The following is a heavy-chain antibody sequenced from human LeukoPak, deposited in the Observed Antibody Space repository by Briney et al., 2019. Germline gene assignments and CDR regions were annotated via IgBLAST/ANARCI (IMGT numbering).Heavy chain of an antibody. CDR2: ISSSGSTI. CDR1: GFTFSRYE. Sequence: GGSLRLSCAVSGFTFSRYEMNWVRQAPGHGLEGVSYISSSGSTIYYAYSVKGRFTISRDNAKNSLYLQMNSLRAEDTAVYYCARDFSGDSRIDFWGQGARDSVSS. D-gene: IGHD2-21*01. J-gene: IGHJ4*02. CDR3: ARDFSGDSRIDF. V-gene: IGHV3-48*03.